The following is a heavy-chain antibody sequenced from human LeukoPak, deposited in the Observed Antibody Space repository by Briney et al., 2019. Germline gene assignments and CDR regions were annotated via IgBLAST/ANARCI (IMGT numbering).Heavy chain of an antibody. CDR3: ARGGLGPNDASDI. CDR2: ISSSSSYT. Sequence: GGSLRLFCAASGFTFSDYYMSWIRQAPGKGLEWVSYISSSSSYTNYADSVKGRFTISRDNAKNSLYLQMNSLRAEDTAVYYCARGGLGPNDASDIWGQGTMVTVSS. D-gene: IGHD3-16*01. CDR1: GFTFSDYY. J-gene: IGHJ3*02. V-gene: IGHV3-11*06.